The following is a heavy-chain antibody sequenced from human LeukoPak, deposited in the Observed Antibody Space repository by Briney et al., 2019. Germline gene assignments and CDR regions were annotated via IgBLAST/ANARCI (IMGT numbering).Heavy chain of an antibody. CDR2: ISYDGSNK. CDR1: GFTFSSYA. D-gene: IGHD1-1*01. CDR3: ARDWNHAFDI. Sequence: GGSLRLSCAASGFTFSSYAMHWVRQAPGKGLEWVAVISYDGSNKYYADSVKGRFTISRDNSKNTLYLQMNSLRAEDTAVYYCARDWNHAFDIWGQGTMVTVSS. V-gene: IGHV3-30*04. J-gene: IGHJ3*02.